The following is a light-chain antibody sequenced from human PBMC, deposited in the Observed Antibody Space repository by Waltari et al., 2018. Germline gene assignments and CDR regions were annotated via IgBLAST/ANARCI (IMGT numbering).Light chain of an antibody. CDR3: AAWDYSLNGPA. J-gene: IGLJ3*02. CDR2: NNN. CDR1: SSNIGSNT. Sequence: QSMLTQPPSTSGTPGQRVTISCSGSSSNIGSNTINWYQQLPGAAPKLLIYNNNQRPSGVPDRVSGSKSGTSASLAISGLQSEDEADYYCAAWDYSLNGPAFGGGTRLTVL. V-gene: IGLV1-44*01.